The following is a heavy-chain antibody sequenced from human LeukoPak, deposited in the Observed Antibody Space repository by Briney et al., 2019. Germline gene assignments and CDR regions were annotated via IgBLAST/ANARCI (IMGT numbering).Heavy chain of an antibody. Sequence: GGSLRLSCAASGFSFSSYWMHWVRQAPGKGLVWVSRINSDGTYTSYADSVKGRFTISRDNSKNTLYLQINSLRPEDTAVYYCAKDQSQWGQGTLVIVSS. CDR2: INSDGTYT. V-gene: IGHV3-74*01. CDR1: GFSFSSYW. J-gene: IGHJ4*02. CDR3: AKDQSQ.